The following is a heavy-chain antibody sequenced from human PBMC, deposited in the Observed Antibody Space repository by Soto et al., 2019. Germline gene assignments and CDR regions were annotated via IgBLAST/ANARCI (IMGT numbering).Heavy chain of an antibody. CDR2: INAGNGNT. Sequence: QVQLVQSGAEVKKPGASVKVSCKASGYTVTSYAMHWVRQAPGQRLEWMGWINAGNGNTKYSQKFQGRVTITRDTSASTAYMELSSLRSEDTAVYYCAREDYYGSGSLDYWGQGTLVTVSS. CDR3: AREDYYGSGSLDY. CDR1: GYTVTSYA. D-gene: IGHD3-10*01. V-gene: IGHV1-3*01. J-gene: IGHJ4*02.